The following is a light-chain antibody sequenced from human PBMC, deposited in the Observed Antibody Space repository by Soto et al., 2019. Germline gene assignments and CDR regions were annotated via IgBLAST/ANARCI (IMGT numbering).Light chain of an antibody. J-gene: IGKJ5*01. CDR1: QSLLYSSTNKNY. CDR2: WAT. CDR3: QQYYSTPPT. Sequence: DIVMAQSPDFLGVSLGERATINCKSSQSLLYSSTNKNYLVWYQQKPGQPPKVLIYWATTRESGVPDRFSGSGSGTDFTLTISSLHPEDVALYYCQQYYSTPPTFCQGTRLEIK. V-gene: IGKV4-1*01.